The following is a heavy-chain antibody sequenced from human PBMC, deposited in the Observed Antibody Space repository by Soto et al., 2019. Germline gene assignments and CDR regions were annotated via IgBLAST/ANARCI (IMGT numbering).Heavy chain of an antibody. CDR2: IFHTGST. J-gene: IGHJ6*02. CDR1: GYSISSGHS. CDR3: ATLPRLDCMDV. D-gene: IGHD3-9*01. Sequence: PSGTLSLTCAVSGYSISSGHSWGWIRQPPGKGLEWIGSIFHTGSTYYNPSLKSRVTLSVDTSKNQFSLKLSSVTAADTAVYFCATLPRLDCMDVWGQGTTVTVSS. V-gene: IGHV4-38-2*01.